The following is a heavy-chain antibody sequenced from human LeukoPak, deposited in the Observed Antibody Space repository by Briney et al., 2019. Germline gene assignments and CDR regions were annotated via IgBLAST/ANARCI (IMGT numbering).Heavy chain of an antibody. J-gene: IGHJ3*02. Sequence: GGSLRLSCAASGFTFSSNAMHWVRQAPGKGLEWVAVISYDGSNKYYADSVKGRFTISRDNSKNTLYLQMNSLRAEDTAVYYYASSPYYDILTGTHGAFDIWGQGTMVTVSS. D-gene: IGHD3-9*01. CDR2: ISYDGSNK. V-gene: IGHV3-30-3*01. CDR1: GFTFSSNA. CDR3: ASSPYYDILTGTHGAFDI.